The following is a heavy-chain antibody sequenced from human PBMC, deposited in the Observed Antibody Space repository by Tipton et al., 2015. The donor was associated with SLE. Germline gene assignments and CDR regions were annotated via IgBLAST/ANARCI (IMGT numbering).Heavy chain of an antibody. Sequence: TLSLTCTVSGGSISSYYWSWIRQPAGKGLEWIGRIYTSGSTNYNPSLKSRVTMSVDTSKNQFSLKLSSVTAADTAVNYCARDSSSWAWDGRDVWGQGTTGTVSS. D-gene: IGHD6-13*01. CDR1: GGSISSYY. CDR2: IYTSGST. J-gene: IGHJ6*02. CDR3: ARDSSSWAWDGRDV. V-gene: IGHV4-4*07.